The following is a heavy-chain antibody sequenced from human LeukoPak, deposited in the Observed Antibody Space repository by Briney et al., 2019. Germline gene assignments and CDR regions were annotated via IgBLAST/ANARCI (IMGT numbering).Heavy chain of an antibody. V-gene: IGHV3-23*01. CDR3: AKESPQFGY. CDR2: ISGGGDSI. CDR1: GFTFGNYA. Sequence: PGASLRLSCAASGFTFGNYAMSWVRQAPGRGLEWVSTISGGGDSIYYADSVKGRFTISRDNSKNTLYLQMKSLRVEDTAVYYCAKESPQFGYWGQGTLVTVSS. J-gene: IGHJ4*02.